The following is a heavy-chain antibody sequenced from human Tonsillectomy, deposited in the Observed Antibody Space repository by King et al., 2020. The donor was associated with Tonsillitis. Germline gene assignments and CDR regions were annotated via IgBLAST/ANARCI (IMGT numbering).Heavy chain of an antibody. CDR3: ARAQYCSSTSCYYYYYYCMDV. CDR2: INHSGST. J-gene: IGHJ6*02. Sequence: QVQLQQWGAGLLKPSETLSLTCAVYGGSFSGYYWSWIRQPPGKGLEWIGEINHSGSTNYNPSLKSRVTISVDTSKNQFSLKLSSVTAADTAVYYCARAQYCSSTSCYYYYYYCMDVWGQGTTVTVSS. D-gene: IGHD2-2*01. CDR1: GGSFSGYY. V-gene: IGHV4-34*01.